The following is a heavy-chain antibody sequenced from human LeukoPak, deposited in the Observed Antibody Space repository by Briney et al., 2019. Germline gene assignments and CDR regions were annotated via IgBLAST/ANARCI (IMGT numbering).Heavy chain of an antibody. CDR3: ERDYGSGSYPFEY. V-gene: IGHV5-51*01. D-gene: IGHD3-10*01. CDR2: IYRGDSDT. Sequence: GEALKISCKGAGDSFTSYWIGWGRQMAGKGGEGRGIIYRGDSDTRYSPSFHGKVTISAAKSISTAYLQWSSMKASDTAMSSCERDYGSGSYPFEYWGTGTLVTVSS. CDR1: GDSFTSYW. J-gene: IGHJ4*01.